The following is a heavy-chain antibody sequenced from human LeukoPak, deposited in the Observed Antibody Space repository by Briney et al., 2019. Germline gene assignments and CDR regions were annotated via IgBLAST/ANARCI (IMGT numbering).Heavy chain of an antibody. J-gene: IGHJ4*02. CDR2: IYSGGNT. Sequence: GGSLRLSCAASGFTVSSNFMTWVRQAPGKGLEWVSLIYSGGNTYYADSVKGRFTISRDDSKNTLYLQMNSLRAEDTAVYYCARDTILDYWGQGTLVTVSS. CDR1: GFTVSSNF. V-gene: IGHV3-66*01. D-gene: IGHD2-21*01. CDR3: ARDTILDY.